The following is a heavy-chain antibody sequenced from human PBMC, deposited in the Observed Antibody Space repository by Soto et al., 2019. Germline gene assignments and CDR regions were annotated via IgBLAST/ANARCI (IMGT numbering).Heavy chain of an antibody. D-gene: IGHD2-15*01. CDR3: ARRFCSCFDS. J-gene: IGHJ4*01. CDR2: IYYSGST. V-gene: IGHV4-59*08. CDR1: GGSISSYY. Sequence: SETLSLTCTVSGGSISSYYWSWIRQPPGKGLEWIGYIYYSGSTNYNPSLKSRVTISVDTSKNQFSLKLSSVTAADTAVYYCARRFCSCFDSWGNETLALVSS.